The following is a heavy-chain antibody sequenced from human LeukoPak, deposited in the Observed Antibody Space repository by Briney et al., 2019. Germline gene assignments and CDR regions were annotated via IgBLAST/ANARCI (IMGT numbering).Heavy chain of an antibody. D-gene: IGHD3-3*01. CDR3: ARVTTIFGVDMYYFDY. CDR1: GGSISVNF. CDR2: IYSSGST. J-gene: IGHJ4*02. V-gene: IGHV4-59*01. Sequence: PSETLSLTCTVSGGSISVNFWSWIRQPPGKGLEWIGYIYSSGSTSYNPSLKSRVTISLDTSKHQFSLKLTSVTAADTAVYYCARVTTIFGVDMYYFDYWGQGTLVTASS.